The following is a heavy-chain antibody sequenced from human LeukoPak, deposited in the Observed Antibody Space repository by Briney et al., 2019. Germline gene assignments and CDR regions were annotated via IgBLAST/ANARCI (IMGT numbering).Heavy chain of an antibody. Sequence: PSETLSLTCTVSGGSISTSSYYWGWIRQPPGKGLEWIGSIYFSGSTYYNPSLKSRVTISVDTSKNQFSLKLTSVTAADTAVYYRARNQLLYDFWSGYPYYFDCWGQGTLVTVSS. V-gene: IGHV4-39*07. CDR3: ARNQLLYDFWSGYPYYFDC. CDR2: IYFSGST. J-gene: IGHJ4*02. D-gene: IGHD3-3*01. CDR1: GGSISTSSYY.